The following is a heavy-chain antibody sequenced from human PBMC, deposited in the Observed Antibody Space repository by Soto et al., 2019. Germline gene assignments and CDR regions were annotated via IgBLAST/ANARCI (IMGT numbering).Heavy chain of an antibody. V-gene: IGHV1-3*01. CDR1: GYTFTSYA. CDR2: INAGNGNT. CDR3: ARDPSSIAASRLSWFDP. Sequence: QVQLVQSGAEVKKPGASVKVSCKASGYTFTSYAMHWVRQAPGQRLEWMGWINAGNGNTKYSQKFQGRVTITRDTSACTAYMELSSLKSEDTAVYYCARDPSSIAASRLSWFDPWGQGTLVTVSS. J-gene: IGHJ5*02. D-gene: IGHD6-6*01.